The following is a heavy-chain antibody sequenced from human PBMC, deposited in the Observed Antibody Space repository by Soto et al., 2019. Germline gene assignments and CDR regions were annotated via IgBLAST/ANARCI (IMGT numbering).Heavy chain of an antibody. D-gene: IGHD5-12*01. CDR2: IDPSDSYT. J-gene: IGHJ6*02. CDR3: AAGVDIAATIATIYYYYYGMDV. CDR1: GYSFTSYW. Sequence: GESLKISCKGSGYSFTSYWISWVRQMPGKGLEWMGRIDPSDSYTNYSPSFQGHVTISADKSISTAYLQWSSLKASDTAMYYCAAGVDIAATIATIYYYYYGMDVWGQGTTVTVSS. V-gene: IGHV5-10-1*01.